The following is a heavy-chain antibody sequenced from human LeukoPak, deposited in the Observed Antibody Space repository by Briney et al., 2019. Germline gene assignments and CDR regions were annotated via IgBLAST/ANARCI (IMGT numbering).Heavy chain of an antibody. V-gene: IGHV3-7*01. J-gene: IGHJ4*02. CDR1: GFTFSSYW. CDR3: ARYAGSWLDY. D-gene: IGHD6-13*01. CDR2: IKQDGSEK. Sequence: GGSLRLSCAASGFTFSSYWTSWVRQTPGKGLEWVANIKQDGSEKYYVDSVKGRFTISRDNAKNSLYLQMNSLRAEDTAVYYCARYAGSWLDYWGQGTLVTVSS.